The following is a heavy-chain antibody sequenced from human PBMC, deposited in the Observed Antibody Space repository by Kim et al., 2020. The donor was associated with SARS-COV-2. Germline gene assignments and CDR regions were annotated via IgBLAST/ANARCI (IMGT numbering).Heavy chain of an antibody. CDR3: ARGDQLGPADY. V-gene: IGHV4-59*13. CDR1: GGSISSYY. D-gene: IGHD2-2*01. CDR2: IYYSGST. J-gene: IGHJ4*02. Sequence: SETLSLTCTVSGGSISSYYWSWIRQPPGKGLEWIGYIYYSGSTNYNPSLKSRVTISVDTSKNQFSLKLSSVTAADTAVYYCARGDQLGPADYWGQGTLVTVSS.